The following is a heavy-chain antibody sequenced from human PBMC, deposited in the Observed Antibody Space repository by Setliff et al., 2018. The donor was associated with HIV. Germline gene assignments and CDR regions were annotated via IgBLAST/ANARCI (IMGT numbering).Heavy chain of an antibody. V-gene: IGHV4-39*01. D-gene: IGHD6-13*01. CDR1: GGSISSSSYY. J-gene: IGHJ4*02. CDR2: IYYSGST. CDR3: ARGSYSSSWYGSHFDY. Sequence: SETLSLTCTVSGGSISSSSYYWGWIRQPPGKGLEWIGSIYYSGSTYYNPSLKSRVTISVDTSKNQFSLKLSSVTAADAAVYYCARGSYSSSWYGSHFDYWGQGILVTVSS.